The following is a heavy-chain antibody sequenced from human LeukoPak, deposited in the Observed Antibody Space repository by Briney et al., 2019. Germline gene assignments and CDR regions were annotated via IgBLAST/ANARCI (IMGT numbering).Heavy chain of an antibody. V-gene: IGHV3-23*01. CDR3: AKDEAPAAGSWNYYYGLDV. J-gene: IGHJ6*02. CDR1: GFTFTSYA. D-gene: IGHD6-13*01. CDR2: IVGRGGST. Sequence: GGSLRLSCVASGFTFTSYAMSWVRQAPGKGLEWVSSIVGRGGSTYYAHSGKGRFTDSRYDFKNTLYLQMNSLRVEDTAVYYCAKDEAPAAGSWNYYYGLDVWGQGTTVTVSS.